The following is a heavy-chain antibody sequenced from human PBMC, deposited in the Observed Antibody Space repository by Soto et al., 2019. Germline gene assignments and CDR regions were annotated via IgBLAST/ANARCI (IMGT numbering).Heavy chain of an antibody. CDR3: ARGLRYSGMDV. V-gene: IGHV4-34*01. Sequence: TSETLCLTCAVHRGSFNAYSWTWIRQPPGKGLEWIGEIDHSGSTTYNPSLKSRITMSVDTSKNQFSLNVSSMTAADTAVYYCARGLRYSGMDVWGQGTTVTVSS. CDR1: RGSFNAYS. J-gene: IGHJ6*02. CDR2: IDHSGST.